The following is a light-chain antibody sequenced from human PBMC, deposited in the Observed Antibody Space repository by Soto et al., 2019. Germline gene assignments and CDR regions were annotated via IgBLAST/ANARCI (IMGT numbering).Light chain of an antibody. CDR1: QSVSSD. V-gene: IGKV3-15*01. Sequence: EFVLTQSPATLSVSPWERATLSCRASQSVSSDLAWYHQKPGQAPRLLIYGASTRATGIPARFSGSGSGTEFTLTINSLQSEDFAVYYCQQYNNWPRTFGQGTKVDIK. CDR3: QQYNNWPRT. CDR2: GAS. J-gene: IGKJ1*01.